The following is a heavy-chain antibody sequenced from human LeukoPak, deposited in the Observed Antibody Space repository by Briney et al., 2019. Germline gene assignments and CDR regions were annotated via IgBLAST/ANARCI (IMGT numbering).Heavy chain of an antibody. CDR1: GFTLRSYT. Sequence: GGSLRLSFAASGFTLRSYTMNWVRQAPGKGLEWVSSIGISSNKIYYADSVKGRFIISRDNAKNSVYLQMNSLRAEDTAVYYCARGDSSSWSGKDAFDIWGQGTLVTVSS. CDR3: ARGDSSSWSGKDAFDI. J-gene: IGHJ3*02. V-gene: IGHV3-21*01. CDR2: IGISSNKI. D-gene: IGHD6-13*01.